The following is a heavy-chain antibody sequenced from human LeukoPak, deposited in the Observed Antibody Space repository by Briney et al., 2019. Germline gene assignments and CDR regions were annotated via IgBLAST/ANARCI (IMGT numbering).Heavy chain of an antibody. Sequence: SETLSLTCTVSGASISRSTYYWGWIRQTPGKGLEWIGSTYYSGSTYYNPSLKSRVTISVDTSKNQFSLKLGSVTAADTAVYYCASTVSGYIDYWGQGTLVTVSS. CDR2: TYYSGST. J-gene: IGHJ4*02. V-gene: IGHV4-39*01. CDR3: ASTVSGYIDY. D-gene: IGHD3-22*01. CDR1: GASISRSTYY.